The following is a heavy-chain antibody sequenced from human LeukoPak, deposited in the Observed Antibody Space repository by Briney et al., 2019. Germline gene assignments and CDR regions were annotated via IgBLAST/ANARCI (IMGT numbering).Heavy chain of an antibody. D-gene: IGHD2-2*01. CDR2: ISGSGGST. CDR1: GFTFSSYA. V-gene: IGHV3-23*01. CDR3: AKERSPAIVVVPAAIGH. Sequence: GGSLRLSCAASGFTFSSYAMSWVRQAPGKGLEWVSAISGSGGSTYYADSVTGRFTISRDNSKNTLYLQMNSLRAEDTAVYYCAKERSPAIVVVPAAIGHWGQGTLVTVSS. J-gene: IGHJ5*02.